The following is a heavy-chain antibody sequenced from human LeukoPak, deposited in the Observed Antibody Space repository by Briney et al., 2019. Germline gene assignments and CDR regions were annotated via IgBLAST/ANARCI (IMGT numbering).Heavy chain of an antibody. CDR2: IWYDGSIE. CDR1: AFTFSTYG. V-gene: IGHV3-33*01. D-gene: IGHD7-27*01. Sequence: PGPSLRLSCAASAFTFSTYGMHWVRQAPGKGLEWVAVIWYDGSIEYYADSVKGRFSISRDNSKNTLYLQMNSLRAEDTAVYYCARGRPWGPDYWGQGTLVTVSS. CDR3: ARGRPWGPDY. J-gene: IGHJ4*02.